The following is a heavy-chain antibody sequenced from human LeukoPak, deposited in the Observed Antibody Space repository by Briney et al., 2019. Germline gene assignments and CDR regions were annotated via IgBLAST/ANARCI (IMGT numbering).Heavy chain of an antibody. CDR2: IYHSGST. Sequence: SETLSLTCTVSGYSISSGYYWGWIRQPPGKGLEWIGSIYHSGSTYYNPSLKSRVTISVDTSKNQFSLKLSSVTAADTAVYYCARGTTLYYYYMDVWGKGTTVTVSS. CDR1: GYSISSGYY. V-gene: IGHV4-38-2*02. D-gene: IGHD1-26*01. J-gene: IGHJ6*03. CDR3: ARGTTLYYYYMDV.